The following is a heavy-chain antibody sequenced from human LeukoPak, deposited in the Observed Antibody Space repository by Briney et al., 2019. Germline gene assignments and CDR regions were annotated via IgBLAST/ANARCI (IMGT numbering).Heavy chain of an antibody. CDR1: GGSFSGYY. D-gene: IGHD3-3*01. CDR2: INHSGST. J-gene: IGHJ3*02. CDR3: ARGSLGYYDFWSGKAPGAFDI. Sequence: SETLSLTCAVYGGSFSGYYWSWIRQPPGKGLEWIGEINHSGSTNYNPSLKSRVTISVDTSKNQFPLKLSSVTAADTAVYYCARGSLGYYDFWSGKAPGAFDIWGQGTMVTVSS. V-gene: IGHV4-34*01.